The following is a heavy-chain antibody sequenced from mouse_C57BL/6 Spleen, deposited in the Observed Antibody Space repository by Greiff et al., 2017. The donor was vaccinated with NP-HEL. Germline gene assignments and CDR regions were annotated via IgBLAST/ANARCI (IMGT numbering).Heavy chain of an antibody. CDR3: ARPVYYYGSSPMDY. CDR1: GFTFSDYG. J-gene: IGHJ4*01. CDR2: ISSGSSTI. Sequence: EVQLVESGGGLVKPGGSLKLSCAASGFTFSDYGMHWVRQAPEKGLEWVAYISSGSSTIYYADTVKGRFTISRDNAKNTLFLQMTSLRSEDTAMYYCARPVYYYGSSPMDYWGQGTSVTVSS. D-gene: IGHD1-1*01. V-gene: IGHV5-17*01.